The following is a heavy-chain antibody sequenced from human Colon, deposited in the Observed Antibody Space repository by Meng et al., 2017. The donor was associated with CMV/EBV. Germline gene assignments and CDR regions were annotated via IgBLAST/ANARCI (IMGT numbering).Heavy chain of an antibody. CDR3: ARSGGVSPCRTYFDY. CDR1: GGSVSTYY. J-gene: IGHJ4*02. V-gene: IGHV4-59*02. D-gene: IGHD3-16*01. CDR2: VYYSGNT. Sequence: SETLSLTCTVSGGSVSTYYWSWIRQPPGKGLEWIGYVYYSGNTKYNPSLKSRVIVSLDTSKNQFSLKLSSVTAADTAMYYCARSGGVSPCRTYFDYWGQGTLVTVSS.